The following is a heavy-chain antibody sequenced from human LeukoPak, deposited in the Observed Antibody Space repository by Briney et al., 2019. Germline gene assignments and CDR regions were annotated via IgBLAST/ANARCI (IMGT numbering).Heavy chain of an antibody. J-gene: IGHJ5*02. CDR3: ARQAPYSSNSPGP. CDR2: IYHSGST. Sequence: SETLSLTCAVSGGSISSGGYSWSWIRQPPGKGLEWIGYIYHSGSTYYNPSLKSRVTISVDTSKNQFSLKLSSVTAADTAVYYCARQAPYSSNSPGPWGQGTLVTVSS. V-gene: IGHV4-30-2*03. CDR1: GGSISSGGYS. D-gene: IGHD6-13*01.